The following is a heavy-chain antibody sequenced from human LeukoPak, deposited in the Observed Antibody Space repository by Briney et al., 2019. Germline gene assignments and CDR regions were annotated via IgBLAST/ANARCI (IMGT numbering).Heavy chain of an antibody. CDR2: ISSSGSTV. V-gene: IGHV3-11*01. CDR3: ARDRGFGVVTPIDC. D-gene: IGHD3-3*01. Sequence: PGGSLRLSCAASGFTFSDYYMSWIRQAPGKGLEWVSHISSSGSTVYYADSVKGRFTMSRDNAKNSLFLGMNSLRVEDTAVYYCARDRGFGVVTPIDCWGQGTLVIVSS. CDR1: GFTFSDYY. J-gene: IGHJ4*02.